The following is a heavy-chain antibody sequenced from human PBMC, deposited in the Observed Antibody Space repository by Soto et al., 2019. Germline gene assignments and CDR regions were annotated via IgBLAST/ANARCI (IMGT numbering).Heavy chain of an antibody. Sequence: QVQLVQSGAEVKKPGSSVKVSCKASGGTFSSYAISWVRQAPGQGLEWMGGIIPIFGTANYAQKFQGRVTTTADESTSTAYMELSSLRSEDTAVYYCARGYSSGWYAPPLAPKLDYWGQGTLVTVSS. J-gene: IGHJ4*02. CDR1: GGTFSSYA. V-gene: IGHV1-69*12. CDR2: IIPIFGTA. D-gene: IGHD6-19*01. CDR3: ARGYSSGWYAPPLAPKLDY.